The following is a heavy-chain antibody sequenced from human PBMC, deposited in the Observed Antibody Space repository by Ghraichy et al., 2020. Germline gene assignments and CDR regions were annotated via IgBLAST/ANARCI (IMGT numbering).Heavy chain of an antibody. CDR1: GFTFSSYG. J-gene: IGHJ5*02. V-gene: IGHV3-33*01. Sequence: GGSLRLSCAASGFTFSSYGMHWVRQAPGKGLEWVAVIWYDGSNKYYADSVKGRFTISRDNSKNTLYLQMNSLRAEDTAVYYCARDRFPCSSTSCYGIFWFDPWGQGTLVTVSS. D-gene: IGHD2-2*01. CDR3: ARDRFPCSSTSCYGIFWFDP. CDR2: IWYDGSNK.